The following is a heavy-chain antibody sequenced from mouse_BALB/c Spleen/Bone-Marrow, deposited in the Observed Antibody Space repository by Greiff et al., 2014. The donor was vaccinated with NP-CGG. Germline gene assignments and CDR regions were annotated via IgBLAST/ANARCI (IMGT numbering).Heavy chain of an antibody. CDR3: AIYFYFDY. CDR1: GFNIKDTY. Sequence: EVKLEESGAELVKPGASVRLSCTASGFNIKDTYMHWVKQRPDQGLEWIGRIDPANGNAKHDPEFQGKAAITADTSSNTTYLQLSSLTSEDTAVYYCAIYFYFDYWGQGTTLTVSS. D-gene: IGHD2-3*01. CDR2: IDPANGNA. J-gene: IGHJ2*01. V-gene: IGHV14-3*02.